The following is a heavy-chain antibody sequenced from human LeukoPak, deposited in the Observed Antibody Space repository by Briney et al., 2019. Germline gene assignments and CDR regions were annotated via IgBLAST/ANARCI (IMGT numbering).Heavy chain of an antibody. CDR1: GYTFTSYD. CDR3: ARTVLRYFRKPWGY. Sequence: ASVTVSFTASGYTFTSYDINWVGQATGQGLEWMGWMNPNSGNTGYAQKFQGRVTMTTNTSISTAYMQLSSLRSEDTAVYYCARTVLRYFRKPWGYWGQGTLVTVSS. V-gene: IGHV1-8*01. CDR2: MNPNSGNT. J-gene: IGHJ4*02. D-gene: IGHD3-9*01.